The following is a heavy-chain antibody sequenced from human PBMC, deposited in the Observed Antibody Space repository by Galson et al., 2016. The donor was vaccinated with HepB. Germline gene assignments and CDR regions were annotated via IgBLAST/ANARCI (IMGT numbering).Heavy chain of an antibody. CDR3: AKAEGCVWFGDEFIEYYFDY. D-gene: IGHD3-10*01. J-gene: IGHJ4*02. V-gene: IGHV3-23*01. CDR2: ISSSSINT. CDR1: GFTFSNYG. Sequence: SLRLSCAASGFTFSNYGMTWVRQTPGKGLELVSGISSSSINTYYADSVKGRFTVSRDNSKSTLYLQMNTLIVEDTAVYYCAKAEGCVWFGDEFIEYYFDYWGQGILGSVSS.